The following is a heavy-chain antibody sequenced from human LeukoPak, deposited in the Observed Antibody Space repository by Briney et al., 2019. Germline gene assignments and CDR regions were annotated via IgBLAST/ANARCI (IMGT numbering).Heavy chain of an antibody. D-gene: IGHD3-22*01. CDR3: AKDFYSSGYYGDY. Sequence: GGSLRLSCAASGFTFRSYAMSWVRQAPGKWLEWVSGISGSGGSTNYADSVKGRFTISRDNSKNTLYLQMNSLRAEDTAVYYCAKDFYSSGYYGDYWGQGTLVTVSS. CDR2: ISGSGGST. J-gene: IGHJ4*02. CDR1: GFTFRSYA. V-gene: IGHV3-23*01.